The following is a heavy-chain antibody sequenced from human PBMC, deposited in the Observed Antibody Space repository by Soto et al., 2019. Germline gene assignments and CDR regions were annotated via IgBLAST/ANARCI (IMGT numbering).Heavy chain of an antibody. CDR3: AREKAARPDRMAHAFDI. V-gene: IGHV1-2*04. CDR2: INPNSGGT. D-gene: IGHD6-6*01. J-gene: IGHJ3*02. Sequence: ASVKVSCKASGYTFTGYYMHWVRQAPGQGLEWMGWINPNSGGTNYAQKFQGWVTMTRDTSISTAYMELSRLRSDDTAVYYCAREKAARPDRMAHAFDIWGQGTMVTVSS. CDR1: GYTFTGYY.